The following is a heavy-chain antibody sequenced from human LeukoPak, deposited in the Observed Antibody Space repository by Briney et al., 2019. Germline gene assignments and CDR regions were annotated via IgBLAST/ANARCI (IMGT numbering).Heavy chain of an antibody. CDR2: INPNSGGT. Sequence: ASVKVSCKPSGYTFTGYYIHWVRQAPGQGLEWMGWINPNSGGTNYAQKFQGRVTMTRDTSISTAYMELSRLRSDDTAVYYCARGGGWCSRTSCYVWDYWGQGTLVTVSS. J-gene: IGHJ4*02. CDR1: GYTFTGYY. V-gene: IGHV1-2*02. CDR3: ARGGGWCSRTSCYVWDY. D-gene: IGHD2-2*01.